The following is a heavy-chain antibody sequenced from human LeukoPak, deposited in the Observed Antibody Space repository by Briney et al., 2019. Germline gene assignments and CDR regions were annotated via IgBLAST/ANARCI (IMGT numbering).Heavy chain of an antibody. CDR3: ARAKALGYCSGGSCYPRGFDP. CDR1: GGSLSGYS. J-gene: IGHJ5*02. D-gene: IGHD2-15*01. Sequence: PSETLSLTCAVYGGSLSGYSWSWIRQPPGKGLEWIGEINHSGSTNYNPSLKSRVPISVDTSKNQFSLKMSSVTAADTAVYYCARAKALGYCSGGSCYPRGFDPWGQGTLVTVSS. V-gene: IGHV4-34*01. CDR2: INHSGST.